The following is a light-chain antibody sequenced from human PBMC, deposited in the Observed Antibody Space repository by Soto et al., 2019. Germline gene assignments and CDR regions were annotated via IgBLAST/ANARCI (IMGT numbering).Light chain of an antibody. CDR1: QSISSW. Sequence: DIQMTQSPSTLSASIGDRVTITCRASQSISSWLVWYQQKPGKAPKLLIYKASSLESGVPSRFSGSGSGTDFTLAISSLQADDFATYYCQQYKSYSLTFGGGTKVEIK. CDR3: QQYKSYSLT. V-gene: IGKV1-5*03. CDR2: KAS. J-gene: IGKJ4*01.